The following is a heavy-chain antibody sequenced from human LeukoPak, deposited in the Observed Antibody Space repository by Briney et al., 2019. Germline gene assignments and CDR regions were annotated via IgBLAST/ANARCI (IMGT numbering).Heavy chain of an antibody. CDR2: INPNSGGST. Sequence: ASVKVSCKASGYTFTGYYMHWVRQAPGQGLEWMGWINPNSGGSTNYAQKFQGRVTMTRDTSTNTVYMELSSLRSEDTAVYYCARDSYDIPDYWGQGTLVTVSS. J-gene: IGHJ4*02. D-gene: IGHD3-9*01. CDR3: ARDSYDIPDY. CDR1: GYTFTGYY. V-gene: IGHV1-46*01.